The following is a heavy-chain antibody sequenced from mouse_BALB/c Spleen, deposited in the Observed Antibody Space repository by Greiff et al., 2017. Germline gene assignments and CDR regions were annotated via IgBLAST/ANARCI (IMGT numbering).Heavy chain of an antibody. CDR3: ARDYDYDDAYYYAMDY. CDR1: GFNIKDTY. Sequence: EVQLQQSGAELVKPGASVKLSCTASGFNIKDTYMHWVKQRPEQGLEWIGRIDPANGNTKYDPKFQGKATITADTSSNTAYLQLSSLTSEDTAVYYCARDYDYDDAYYYAMDYWGQGTSVTVSS. CDR2: IDPANGNT. D-gene: IGHD2-4*01. J-gene: IGHJ4*01. V-gene: IGHV14-3*02.